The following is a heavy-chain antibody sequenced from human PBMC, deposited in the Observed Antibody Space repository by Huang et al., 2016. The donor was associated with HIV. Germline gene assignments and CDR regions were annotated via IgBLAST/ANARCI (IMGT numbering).Heavy chain of an antibody. Sequence: QIQLAQSGAEVKKPGASVKVSCKASGYTFTNYDINWVRQASGQGLEWMGWRNPKSGNVGYTKKFQGRVAILRNSSINTSYLEVTSLTSEDTAVYYCARGFGINYNHEAFDVWGQGTMVTVSS. D-gene: IGHD3-10*01. CDR1: GYTFTNYD. CDR2: RNPKSGNV. V-gene: IGHV1-8*01. J-gene: IGHJ3*01. CDR3: ARGFGINYNHEAFDV.